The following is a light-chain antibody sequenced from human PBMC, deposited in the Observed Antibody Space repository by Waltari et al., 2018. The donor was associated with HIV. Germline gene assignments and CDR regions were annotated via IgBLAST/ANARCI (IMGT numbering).Light chain of an antibody. J-gene: IGLJ2*01. CDR2: YNA. Sequence: SYVLPQPPSVSVAPGKTAKITCVGNNIGTKSVHWYQQKPDQAPVLVIYYNADRPSGIPERFSGSNSGNTATLTINRVEAGDEADYYCHVWDTISDHVVFGGGSKLTVL. CDR3: HVWDTISDHVV. V-gene: IGLV3-21*04. CDR1: NIGTKS.